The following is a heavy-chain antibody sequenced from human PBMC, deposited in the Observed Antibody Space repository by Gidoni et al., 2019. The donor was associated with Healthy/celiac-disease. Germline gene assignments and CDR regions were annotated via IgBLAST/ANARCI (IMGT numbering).Heavy chain of an antibody. CDR1: GYTFTSYG. D-gene: IGHD6-13*01. CDR2: ISAYNGHT. CDR3: ARAVDSAAQGAFDYYYYYMDV. J-gene: IGHJ6*03. Sequence: QVQLVQSGAEVKKPGASVKVSCKAAGYTFTSYGISGVRQAPGQGLEGMGWISAYNGHTNYAPTLQGRVTMTTDTSPSTAYMELRSLRSDDTAVYYCARAVDSAAQGAFDYYYYYMDVWGKGTTVTVSS. V-gene: IGHV1-18*01.